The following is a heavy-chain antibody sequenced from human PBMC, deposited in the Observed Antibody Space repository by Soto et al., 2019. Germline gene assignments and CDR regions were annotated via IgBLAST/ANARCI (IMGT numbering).Heavy chain of an antibody. CDR2: ISGSGGST. Sequence: VQLLESGGGLVQPGGSLRLSCAASGFTFSSYAMSWVRQAPGKGLEWVSAISGSGGSTYYADSVKGRFTISRDNSKNTLYLQMNSLRAQDTAVYYCGKDQGWYYYDSSSQDYWGQGTLVTVSS. V-gene: IGHV3-23*01. D-gene: IGHD3-22*01. CDR3: GKDQGWYYYDSSSQDY. J-gene: IGHJ4*02. CDR1: GFTFSSYA.